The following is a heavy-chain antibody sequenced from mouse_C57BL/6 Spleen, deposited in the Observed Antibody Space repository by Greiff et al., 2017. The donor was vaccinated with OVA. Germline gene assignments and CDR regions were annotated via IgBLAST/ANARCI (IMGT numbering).Heavy chain of an antibody. CDR2: IDPETGGT. Sequence: VKLVESGAELVRPGASVTLSCKASGYTFTDYEMHWVKQTPVHGLEWIGAIDPETGGTAYNQKFKGKAILTADKSSSTAYMEIRSLTSEDSAVYYCTRNHYGSSYLDYWGQGTTLTVSS. D-gene: IGHD1-1*01. J-gene: IGHJ2*01. CDR3: TRNHYGSSYLDY. CDR1: GYTFTDYE. V-gene: IGHV1-15*01.